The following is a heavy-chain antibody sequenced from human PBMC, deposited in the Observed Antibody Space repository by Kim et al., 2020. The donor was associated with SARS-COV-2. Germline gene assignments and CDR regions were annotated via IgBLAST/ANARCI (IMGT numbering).Heavy chain of an antibody. CDR1: GYTFTAYY. Sequence: ASVKVSCKASGYTFTAYYVNWVRQAPGQGLEWVGRINPNSGGTDYAQKFQGRVTMTRDTSINTAYMELSSRRSDDTAIYYCARDGSRANIDYWGQGTPVT. V-gene: IGHV1-2*06. CDR2: INPNSGGT. CDR3: ARDGSRANIDY. D-gene: IGHD2-15*01. J-gene: IGHJ4*02.